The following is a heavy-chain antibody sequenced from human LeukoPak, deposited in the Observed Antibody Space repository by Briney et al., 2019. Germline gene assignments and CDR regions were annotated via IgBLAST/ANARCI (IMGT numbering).Heavy chain of an antibody. J-gene: IGHJ4*02. Sequence: GASVKVSCKASGYTFTSYGISWVRQAPGQGLEWMGWMNPNSGNTGYAQKFQGRVTMTRNTSISTAYMELSSLRSEDTAVYYCARGSYYYDSSGSEGGGSDYWGQGTLVTVSS. CDR1: GYTFTSYG. D-gene: IGHD3-22*01. V-gene: IGHV1-8*02. CDR2: MNPNSGNT. CDR3: ARGSYYYDSSGSEGGGSDY.